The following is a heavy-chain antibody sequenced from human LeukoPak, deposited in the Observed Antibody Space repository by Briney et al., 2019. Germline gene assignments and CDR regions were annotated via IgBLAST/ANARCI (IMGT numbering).Heavy chain of an antibody. V-gene: IGHV3-43*02. J-gene: IGHJ4*02. CDR2: ISGDGGSI. Sequence: GGSLRLSCAASGFTFDDYAMHWVRQAPGKSLEWVSLISGDGGSIYYADSVKGRFTISRDNSKNSLYLQMNSLRTEDTALYYCAEDAELNYFDYWGQGTLVTVSS. CDR3: AEDAELNYFDY. CDR1: GFTFDDYA. D-gene: IGHD3-10*01.